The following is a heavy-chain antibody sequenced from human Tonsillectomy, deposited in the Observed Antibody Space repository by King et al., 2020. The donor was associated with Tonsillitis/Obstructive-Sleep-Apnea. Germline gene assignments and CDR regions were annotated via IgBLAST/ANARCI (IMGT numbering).Heavy chain of an antibody. CDR3: AILVAATPLYWYFDL. CDR2: INHSGST. D-gene: IGHD2-15*01. CDR1: GGSFSGYY. Sequence: VQLPQWGAGLLKPSETLSLTCAVYGGSFSGYYWSWVRQPPGKGLEWIGEINHSGSTNYNPSLKSRVTISVDTSKNQFSLKLSSVTAADTAVYYCAILVAATPLYWYFDLWGRGTLVTVSS. V-gene: IGHV4-34*01. J-gene: IGHJ2*01.